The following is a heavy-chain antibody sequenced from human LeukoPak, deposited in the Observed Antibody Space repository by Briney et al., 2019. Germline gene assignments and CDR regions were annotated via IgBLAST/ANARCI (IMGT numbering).Heavy chain of an antibody. CDR1: GFSVCNNY. D-gene: IGHD3-3*01. CDR3: ARDGGRSGCAH. CDR2: MSDDGST. J-gene: IGHJ4*02. Sequence: GGSLRLSCEVSGFSVCNNYMRWVRQAPGKGLEWVSVMSDDGSTHYADSVKRRFIVSRDKSKNTFYLQMNSVRVEDTAVYYCARDGGRSGCAHWGQGAVATVSS. V-gene: IGHV3-53*01.